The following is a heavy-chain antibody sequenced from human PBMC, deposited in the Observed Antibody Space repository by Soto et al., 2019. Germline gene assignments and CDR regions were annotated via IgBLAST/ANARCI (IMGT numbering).Heavy chain of an antibody. CDR2: IIPIFGTA. Sequence: SVKVSCKXSGGTFSSYAITWVRQAPGQGLDWMGGIIPIFGTANYAQKFQGRVTITADKSTSTAYMELSSLRSEDTAVYYCARDQITVTGPLDYWGQGTLVTVSS. J-gene: IGHJ4*02. V-gene: IGHV1-69*06. CDR3: ARDQITVTGPLDY. D-gene: IGHD6-19*01. CDR1: GGTFSSYA.